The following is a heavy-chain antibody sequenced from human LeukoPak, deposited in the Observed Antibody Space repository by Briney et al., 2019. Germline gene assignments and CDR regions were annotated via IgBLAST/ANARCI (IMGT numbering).Heavy chain of an antibody. CDR3: ARADSIGYDNWFDP. CDR2: IYYSGST. V-gene: IGHV4-39*01. D-gene: IGHD3-22*01. CDR1: GGSLSSSSYY. Sequence: SETLSLTCTVSGGSLSSSSYYWGWIRQPPGKGLEWIGSIYYSGSTYYNPSLKSRVTISVDTSKNQFSLKLSSVTAADTAVYYCARADSIGYDNWFDPWGHGTLVTVSS. J-gene: IGHJ5*02.